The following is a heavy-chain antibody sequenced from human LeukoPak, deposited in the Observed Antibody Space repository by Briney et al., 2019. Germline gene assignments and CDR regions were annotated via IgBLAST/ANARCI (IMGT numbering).Heavy chain of an antibody. Sequence: SQTLSLTCTVSGGSISSGSYYWNWIRQPAGKGLEWIGRLYTSGSTNYNPSLKSRLTVSGDTSKNQFSLKLTSVTAADTAVYYCARGRGVNYYYYYMDVWGKGTTVTISS. V-gene: IGHV4-61*02. D-gene: IGHD2-8*02. CDR1: GGSISSGSYY. CDR3: ARGRGVNYYYYYMDV. J-gene: IGHJ6*03. CDR2: LYTSGST.